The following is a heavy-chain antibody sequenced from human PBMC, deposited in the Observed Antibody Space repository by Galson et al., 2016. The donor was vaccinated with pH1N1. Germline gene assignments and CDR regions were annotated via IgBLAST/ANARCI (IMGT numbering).Heavy chain of an antibody. D-gene: IGHD2-21*02. J-gene: IGHJ2*01. V-gene: IGHV3-74*01. CDR2: SDNDGTNL. Sequence: SLRLSCAASGFSFSSYWMHWVRQVPGKGLVWVSRSDNDGTNLNYADSVKGRFTISRDNSKNTLYLQMNNLSADDTAVYFCARMVATAICRGGEQFWYFDLWGRGTPVTVSS. CDR3: ARMVATAICRGGEQFWYFDL. CDR1: GFSFSSYW.